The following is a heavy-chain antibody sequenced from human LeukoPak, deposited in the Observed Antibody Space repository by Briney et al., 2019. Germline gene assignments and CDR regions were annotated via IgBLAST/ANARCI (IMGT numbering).Heavy chain of an antibody. V-gene: IGHV4-34*01. Sequence: SETLSLTCAVYGGSFSGDYWNWIRQPPGKGLEWIGEINHSGSTNSNPSLKSRVTISVDMSKNQFSLKLSSVTAADTAVYYCARRSRYSSGWYYFDSWGQGTLVTVSS. J-gene: IGHJ4*02. D-gene: IGHD6-19*01. CDR2: INHSGST. CDR3: ARRSRYSSGWYYFDS. CDR1: GGSFSGDY.